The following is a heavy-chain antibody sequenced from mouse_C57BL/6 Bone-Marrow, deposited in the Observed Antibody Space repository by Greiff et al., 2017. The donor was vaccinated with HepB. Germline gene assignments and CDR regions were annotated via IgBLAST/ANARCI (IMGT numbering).Heavy chain of an antibody. CDR1: GYTFTSYW. D-gene: IGHD1-1*01. Sequence: QVQLKQPGAELVKPGASVKLSCKASGYTFTSYWMHWVKQRPGQGLEWIGKIHPNSGSTNYNEKFKSKATLTVDKSSSTAYMQLSSLTSEDSAVYYSGRTINAVVATYYYNAMDYWGQGTSVTVSS. CDR3: GRTINAVVATYYYNAMDY. V-gene: IGHV1-64*01. CDR2: IHPNSGST. J-gene: IGHJ4*01.